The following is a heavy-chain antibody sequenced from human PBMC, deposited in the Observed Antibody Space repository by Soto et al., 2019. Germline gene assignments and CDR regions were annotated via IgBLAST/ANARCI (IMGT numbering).Heavy chain of an antibody. D-gene: IGHD3-10*01. CDR3: ANGAYGWGGAGFDY. CDR2: ISWHSGSI. CDR1: GFTFDDYA. Sequence: EMQLVESGGGLVQPGRSLRLSCAASGFTFDDYAMHWVRQAPGKGLEWVSGISWHSGSIGYADSVKGRFTISRDNAKNSLYLQMNSLRAEDTALYYCANGAYGWGGAGFDYWGQGTLVTVSS. V-gene: IGHV3-9*01. J-gene: IGHJ4*02.